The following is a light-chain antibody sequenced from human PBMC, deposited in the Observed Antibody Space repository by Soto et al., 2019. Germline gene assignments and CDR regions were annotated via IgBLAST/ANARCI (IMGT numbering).Light chain of an antibody. Sequence: EIVLTQSPGTLSLSPGERATLSCRASQSVSSNYLAWYQQKPGQAPRLLIFGATSRATGIPDRFSGSGSGTDFTLTISRLEPEDFAVYYCQQYGSSIYTFAQGTKLEIK. CDR3: QQYGSSIYT. J-gene: IGKJ2*01. CDR1: QSVSSNY. V-gene: IGKV3-20*01. CDR2: GAT.